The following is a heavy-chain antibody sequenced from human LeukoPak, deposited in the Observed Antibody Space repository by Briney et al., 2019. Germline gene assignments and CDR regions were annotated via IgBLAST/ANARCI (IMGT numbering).Heavy chain of an antibody. CDR2: ISYDGSNK. CDR1: GFTFSSYA. V-gene: IGHV3-30-3*01. J-gene: IGHJ5*02. CDR3: ARDSAEYYGSGSYLRANNWFDP. Sequence: QSGGSLRLSCAASGFTFSSYAMHWVRQAPGKGLEWVAVISYDGSNKYYADSVKGRFTISRDNSKNTLYLQMNSLRAEDTAVYYCARDSAEYYGSGSYLRANNWFDPWGQGTLVTVSS. D-gene: IGHD3-10*01.